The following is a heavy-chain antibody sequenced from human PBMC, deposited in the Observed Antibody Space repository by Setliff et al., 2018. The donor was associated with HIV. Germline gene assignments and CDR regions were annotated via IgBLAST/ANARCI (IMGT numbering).Heavy chain of an antibody. CDR2: FDPEDGET. V-gene: IGHV1-24*01. CDR3: ARREHPCGGDCYLVGPFDI. J-gene: IGHJ3*02. CDR1: GDTLTELS. D-gene: IGHD2-21*02. Sequence: ASVKVSCKVSGDTLTELSIHWVRQAPGKGLEWMGGFDPEDGETVYAQKFQGRVTMTGDTSADTAYMELSSLISEDTAMYYCARREHPCGGDCYLVGPFDIWGQGTVVTVSS.